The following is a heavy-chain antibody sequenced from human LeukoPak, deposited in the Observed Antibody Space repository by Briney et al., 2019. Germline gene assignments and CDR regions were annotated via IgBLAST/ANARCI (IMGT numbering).Heavy chain of an antibody. CDR3: ARARSSSWYRDNWFDP. CDR2: IYYSGST. V-gene: IGHV4-59*12. Sequence: PSETLSLTCTVSGGSISSYYWSWIRQPPGKGLEWIGYIYYSGSTNYNPSLKSRVTISVDTSKNQFSLKLSSVTAADTAVYYCARARSSSWYRDNWFDPWGQGTLVTVSS. D-gene: IGHD6-13*01. CDR1: GGSISSYY. J-gene: IGHJ5*02.